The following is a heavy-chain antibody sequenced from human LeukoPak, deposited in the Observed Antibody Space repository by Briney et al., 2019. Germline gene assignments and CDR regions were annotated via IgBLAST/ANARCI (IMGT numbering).Heavy chain of an antibody. V-gene: IGHV5-51*01. CDR1: GYSFTSYW. Sequence: GESLKISCKGSGYSFTSYWIGWVRQMPGKGLEWMGIIHPGDSDTRYSPSFQGQVTISADKSISTAYLQWSSLKASDTAMYYCARHTDYYDSSGYFEIDYWGQGTLVTVSS. D-gene: IGHD3-22*01. CDR2: IHPGDSDT. J-gene: IGHJ4*02. CDR3: ARHTDYYDSSGYFEIDY.